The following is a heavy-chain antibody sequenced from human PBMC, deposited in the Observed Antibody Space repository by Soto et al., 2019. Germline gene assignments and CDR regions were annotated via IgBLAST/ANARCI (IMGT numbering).Heavy chain of an antibody. CDR2: ISWDGGST. Sequence: PVGSLRLSCAASGFTFDDYTMHWVRQAPGKGLEWVSLISWDGGSTYYADSVKGRFTISRDNSKNSLYLQMNSLRTEDTALYYCAKDRSMYSSSWYVSHYGMDVWGQGTTVTVSS. J-gene: IGHJ6*02. V-gene: IGHV3-43*01. CDR1: GFTFDDYT. CDR3: AKDRSMYSSSWYVSHYGMDV. D-gene: IGHD6-13*01.